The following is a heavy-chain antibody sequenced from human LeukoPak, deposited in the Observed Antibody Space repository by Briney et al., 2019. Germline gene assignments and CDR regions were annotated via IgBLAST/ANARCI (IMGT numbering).Heavy chain of an antibody. Sequence: SETLSLTCAVYGGSLSNYYWSWIRQPPGKGLEWVGSFYYSGSTNYNPSLKGRVTISVDTSKNQLSLKLTSVTAADTAIYFCAGESPTGRDAFDIWGQGTMVTVSS. D-gene: IGHD1-14*01. V-gene: IGHV4-59*01. CDR1: GGSLSNYY. J-gene: IGHJ3*02. CDR2: FYYSGST. CDR3: AGESPTGRDAFDI.